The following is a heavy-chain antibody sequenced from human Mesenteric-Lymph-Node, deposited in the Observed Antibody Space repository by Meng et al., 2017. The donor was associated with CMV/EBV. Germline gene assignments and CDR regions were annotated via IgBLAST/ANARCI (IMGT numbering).Heavy chain of an antibody. J-gene: IGHJ6*02. Sequence: GESLKISCAASGFTFSTYWMNWVRQAPGKGLEWVANIKVDGSEKYYLDSVKGRFTISRDNAKNSLFLQMNSLGGEDTAVYYCARARGLANYPYYDGMDVWGQGTTVTVSS. D-gene: IGHD6-19*01. V-gene: IGHV3-7*01. CDR3: ARARGLANYPYYDGMDV. CDR1: GFTFSTYW. CDR2: IKVDGSEK.